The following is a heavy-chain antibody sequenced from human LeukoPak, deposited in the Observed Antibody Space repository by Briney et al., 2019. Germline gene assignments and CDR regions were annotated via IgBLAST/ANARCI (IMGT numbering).Heavy chain of an antibody. CDR2: INASGGST. J-gene: IGHJ4*02. V-gene: IGHV1-46*01. D-gene: IGHD5-24*01. Sequence: ASVKVSCKASACTFTYYYMHWVRQAPGQGLEWMGIINASGGSTSYAQKFQGRVTMTRDTSTSTVYMELSSLRSEDTAVYYCARVGGMATNDYWGQGTLVTVSS. CDR3: ARVGGMATNDY. CDR1: ACTFTYYY.